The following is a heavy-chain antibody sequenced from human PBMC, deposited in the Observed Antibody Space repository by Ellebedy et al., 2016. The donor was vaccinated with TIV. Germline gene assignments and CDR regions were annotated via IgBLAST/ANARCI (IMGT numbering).Heavy chain of an antibody. Sequence: ASVKVSCXASGYAFSIYGISWVRQAPGQGLEWVGWITVSSGKTDYAQKFQDRVTMTTDTVTRTAYLELKSLKYDDTAVYSCARTDLQSDYWGQGTMVTVSS. V-gene: IGHV1-18*04. CDR3: ARTDLQSDY. D-gene: IGHD5-24*01. J-gene: IGHJ4*02. CDR1: GYAFSIYG. CDR2: ITVSSGKT.